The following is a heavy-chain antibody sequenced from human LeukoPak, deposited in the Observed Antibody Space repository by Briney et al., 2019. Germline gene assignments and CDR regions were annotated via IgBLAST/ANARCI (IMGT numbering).Heavy chain of an antibody. Sequence: GGSPRLSCAASGFTFSGSAMHWVRQASGKGLEWVGRIRSKANSYATAYAASVKGRFTISRDDSKNTAYLQMNSLKTEDTAVYYCTATTVEFDYWGQGTLVTVSS. CDR1: GFTFSGSA. D-gene: IGHD4-17*01. CDR3: TATTVEFDY. CDR2: IRSKANSYAT. V-gene: IGHV3-73*01. J-gene: IGHJ4*02.